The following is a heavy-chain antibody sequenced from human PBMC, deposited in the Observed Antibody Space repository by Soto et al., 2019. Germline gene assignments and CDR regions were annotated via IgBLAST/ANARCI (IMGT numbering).Heavy chain of an antibody. D-gene: IGHD2-2*01. CDR1: GFTFSSYA. V-gene: IGHV3-23*01. CDR2: ISGSGGST. CDR3: AKDHIVVVPAARTDKLITPNWFDP. J-gene: IGHJ5*02. Sequence: PGGSLRLSCAASGFTFSSYAMSWVRQAPGKGLEWVSAISGSGGSTYYADSVKGRFTISRDNSKNTLYLQMNSLRAEDTAVYYCAKDHIVVVPAARTDKLITPNWFDPWGQGTLVTVSS.